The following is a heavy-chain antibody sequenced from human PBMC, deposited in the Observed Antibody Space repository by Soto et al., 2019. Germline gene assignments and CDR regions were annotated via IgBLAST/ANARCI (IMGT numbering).Heavy chain of an antibody. CDR1: GFTFNGYA. J-gene: IGHJ4*02. D-gene: IGHD6-13*01. V-gene: IGHV3-23*01. CDR2: IGNSGGYT. CDR3: AKIHSSSPDY. Sequence: PGGSLRLSCAASGFTFNGYAMTWVRQAPGKGLEWVSVIGNSGGYTHYADSVKGRFTISRDNSKNTLYLQMNSLITEDTAKYYCAKIHSSSPDYWGQGTLVTV.